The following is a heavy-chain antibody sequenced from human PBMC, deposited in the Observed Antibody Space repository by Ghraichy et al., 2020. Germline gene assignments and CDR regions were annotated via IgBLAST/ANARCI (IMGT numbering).Heavy chain of an antibody. CDR1: GDSISSYY. J-gene: IGHJ6*02. Sequence: SETLSLTCTVSGDSISSYYWSWIRQPPGKGLEWIGYIYYSGSTNYNPSLKSRVTISVDTSENQFSLKVSSVTAADTAVYYCARVRYDYYYGLDVWGQGTTVTVSS. CDR3: ARVRYDYYYGLDV. V-gene: IGHV4-59*01. CDR2: IYYSGST.